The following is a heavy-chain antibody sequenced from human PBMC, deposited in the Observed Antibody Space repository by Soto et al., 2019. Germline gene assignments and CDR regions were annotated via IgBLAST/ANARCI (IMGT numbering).Heavy chain of an antibody. CDR3: ARSPMTTVTTMAPIGYYYMDV. D-gene: IGHD4-17*01. Sequence: ASVKVSCKASGYTFTSYYMHWVRQAPGQGLEWMGIINPSGGSTSYAQKFQGRVTMTRDTSTSTVYMELSSLRSEDTAVYYCARSPMTTVTTMAPIGYYYMDVWGKGTTVTVSS. J-gene: IGHJ6*03. V-gene: IGHV1-46*03. CDR2: INPSGGST. CDR1: GYTFTSYY.